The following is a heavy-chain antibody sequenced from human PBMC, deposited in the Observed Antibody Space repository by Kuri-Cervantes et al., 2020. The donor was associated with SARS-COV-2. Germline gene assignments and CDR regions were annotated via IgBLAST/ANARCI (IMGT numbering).Heavy chain of an antibody. CDR2: IYYSGGT. D-gene: IGHD3-3*01. Sequence: ESLKISCTVSGGSISSSSYYWGWIRQPPGKGLEWIGSIYYSGGTYYNPSLKSRVTISVDTSKNQFSLKLSSVTAADTAVYYCARQRGGFLEWLLYYDYWGQGTLVTVSS. CDR3: ARQRGGFLEWLLYYDY. V-gene: IGHV4-39*01. J-gene: IGHJ4*02. CDR1: GGSISSSSYY.